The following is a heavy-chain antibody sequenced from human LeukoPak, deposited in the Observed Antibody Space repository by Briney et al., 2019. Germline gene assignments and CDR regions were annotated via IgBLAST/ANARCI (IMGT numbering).Heavy chain of an antibody. J-gene: IGHJ4*02. V-gene: IGHV5-51*01. CDR1: GYTFTTYW. D-gene: IGHD2-2*01. CDR2: IYPGDSDT. Sequence: GSLKISCRGSGYTFTTYWIGWVRQMPRKGLEWMWIIYPGDSDTRYTPSFQSQVTMSADKSINTPYLQWSSLKASDTAMYYCARRQGCSSTSCPPDYWGQGSLVTV. CDR3: ARRQGCSSTSCPPDY.